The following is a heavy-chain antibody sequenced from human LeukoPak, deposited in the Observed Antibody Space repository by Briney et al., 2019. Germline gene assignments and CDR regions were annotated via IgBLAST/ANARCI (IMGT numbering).Heavy chain of an antibody. Sequence: PGGSLRLSCAASGFTFSNAWMSWVRQAPGKGLEWVSAISGSGGSTYYADSVKGRFTISRDNSKNTLYLQMNSLGAEDTAVYYCAKDRIDPLDEWLVLAYYYGMDVWGQGTTVTVSS. CDR2: ISGSGGST. V-gene: IGHV3-23*01. CDR1: GFTFSNAW. CDR3: AKDRIDPLDEWLVLAYYYGMDV. J-gene: IGHJ6*02. D-gene: IGHD6-19*01.